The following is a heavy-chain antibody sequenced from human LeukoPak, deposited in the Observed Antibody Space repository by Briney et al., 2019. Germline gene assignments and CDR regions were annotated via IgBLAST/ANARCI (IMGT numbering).Heavy chain of an antibody. V-gene: IGHV3-23*01. CDR2: ISGSGGST. J-gene: IGHJ4*02. CDR3: AKGGYCSSTSCLAIY. D-gene: IGHD2-2*01. CDR1: GFTFSSYA. Sequence: GGSLRLSCAASGFTFSSYAMSWVRQVPGKGLEWVSAISGSGGSTYYADSVKGRFTISRDNSKNTLYLQMNSLRAEETAVYYCAKGGYCSSTSCLAIYWGQGTLVTVSS.